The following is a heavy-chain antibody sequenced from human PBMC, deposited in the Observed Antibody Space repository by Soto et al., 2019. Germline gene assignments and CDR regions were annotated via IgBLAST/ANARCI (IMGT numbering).Heavy chain of an antibody. V-gene: IGHV1-18*01. CDR1: GYTFTDYG. Sequence: ASVKVSCKASGYTFTDYGITWVRQAPGQGLEWMGWISTKNGDTNLAQRFRGRVTLTTDTSTATAYMDLRSLTPDDTAVYYCARDPPETPSDYWGQGTLVTVSS. J-gene: IGHJ4*02. CDR2: ISTKNGDT. CDR3: ARDPPETPSDY.